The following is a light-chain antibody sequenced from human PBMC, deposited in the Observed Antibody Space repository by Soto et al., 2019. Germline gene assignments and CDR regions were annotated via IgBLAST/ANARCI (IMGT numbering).Light chain of an antibody. CDR3: SSYAGSNNPYV. CDR2: EVS. CDR1: SSDVGGYNY. J-gene: IGLJ1*01. Sequence: QSALTQPPSASGSPGQSVTISCTGTSSDVGGYNYVSWYQQHPGKAPKLMIYEVSKRPSGVPDRFSGSKSGNTASLIFFGLQDEDEAVFSCSSYAGSNNPYVFGNGTKVTVL. V-gene: IGLV2-8*01.